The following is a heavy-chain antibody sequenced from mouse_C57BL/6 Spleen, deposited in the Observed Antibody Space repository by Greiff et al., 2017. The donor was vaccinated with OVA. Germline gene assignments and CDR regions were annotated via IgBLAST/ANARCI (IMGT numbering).Heavy chain of an antibody. CDR1: GYSFTGYY. J-gene: IGHJ2*01. CDR2: INPSTGGT. CDR3: SRYDYSFDY. V-gene: IGHV1-42*01. Sequence: VQLKESGPELVKPGASVKISCKASGYSFTGYYMNWVKQSPEKGLEWIGEINPSTGGTTYNQKFKAKATLTVDKSSSTAYMLLKSLTSEDSAVYYCSRYDYSFDYWGQGTTLTVSS. D-gene: IGHD2-4*01.